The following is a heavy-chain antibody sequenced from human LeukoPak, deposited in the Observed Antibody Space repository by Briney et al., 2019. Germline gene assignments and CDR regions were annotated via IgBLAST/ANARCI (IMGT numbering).Heavy chain of an antibody. J-gene: IGHJ4*02. CDR1: GGSISSSSYY. CDR3: ARRFGYNQIDY. V-gene: IGHV4-39*01. Sequence: SETQSLTCTVSGGSISSSSYYWGWIRQPPGKGLEWIGSIYYSGSTYYNPSLKSRVTISVDTSKNQFSLKLSSVTAADTAVYYCARRFGYNQIDYWGQGTLVTVSS. CDR2: IYYSGST. D-gene: IGHD5-24*01.